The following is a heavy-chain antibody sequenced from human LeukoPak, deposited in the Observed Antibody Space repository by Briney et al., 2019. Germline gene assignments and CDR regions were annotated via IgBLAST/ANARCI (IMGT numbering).Heavy chain of an antibody. CDR2: ISYDGSNK. CDR3: ASFWNYRGDSNY. J-gene: IGHJ4*02. V-gene: IGHV3-30*03. D-gene: IGHD1-7*01. Sequence: PGGSLRLSCAASGFTFSSYGMHWVRQAPGKGLEWVAVISYDGSNKYYADSVKGRFTISRDNSKNTLYLQMNSLRAEDTAVYYCASFWNYRGDSNYWGQGTLVTVSS. CDR1: GFTFSSYG.